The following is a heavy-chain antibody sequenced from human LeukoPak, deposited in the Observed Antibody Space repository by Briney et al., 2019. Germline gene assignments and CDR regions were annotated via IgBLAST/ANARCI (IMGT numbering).Heavy chain of an antibody. CDR1: GFTFSDYW. CDR2: IETDGDEN. J-gene: IGHJ4*02. CDR3: ARDIPSGFYTPDY. D-gene: IGHD5-12*01. V-gene: IGHV3-7*01. Sequence: GGSLRLSCVASGFTFSDYWMSWVRQAPGMGLEWVANIETDGDENNDVDSVNGRFTISRNNAKNSLYLQMNNLRDEDTALYYCARDIPSGFYTPDYGRGRTQVTVSS.